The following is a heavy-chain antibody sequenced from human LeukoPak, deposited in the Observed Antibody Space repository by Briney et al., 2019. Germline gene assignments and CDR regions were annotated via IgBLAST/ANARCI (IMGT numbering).Heavy chain of an antibody. CDR1: GGSISSYY. CDR3: AISPRGYSFYFDY. CDR2: IYYSGST. Sequence: PSETLSLTCTVSGGSISSYYWSWIRQPPGKGLEWIGYIYYSGSTNYNPSLKSRVTISVDTSKNQFSLKLSSVTAADTAVYYCAISPRGYSFYFDYWGQGTLVTVSP. D-gene: IGHD5-18*01. V-gene: IGHV4-59*01. J-gene: IGHJ4*02.